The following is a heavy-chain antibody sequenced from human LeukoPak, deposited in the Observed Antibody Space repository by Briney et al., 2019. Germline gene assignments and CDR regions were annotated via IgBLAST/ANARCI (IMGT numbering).Heavy chain of an antibody. D-gene: IGHD5-24*01. CDR1: GGSISSGNYY. V-gene: IGHV4-61*02. Sequence: PSETLSLTCTVSGGSISSGNYYWSWIRQPAGKGLEWIGRIYTSGSTNYNPSLKSRVTISVDTSKDQFSLKVSSVTAADTGVYYCARATVEMATILFDYWGQGTLVTVSS. J-gene: IGHJ4*02. CDR3: ARATVEMATILFDY. CDR2: IYTSGST.